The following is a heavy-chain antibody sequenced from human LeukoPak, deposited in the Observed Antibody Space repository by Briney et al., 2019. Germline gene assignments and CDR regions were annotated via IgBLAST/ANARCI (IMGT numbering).Heavy chain of an antibody. Sequence: GGSLRLSCAASGFTFSSYAMSWVRQAPGKGLEWVSAISGSGGSTYYADSVKGRFTISRDNSKNTLYLQMNSLRAEDTAVYYCATPPRYCSGGSCYRYAFDIWGQGTMVTVS. CDR2: ISGSGGST. CDR1: GFTFSSYA. D-gene: IGHD2-15*01. V-gene: IGHV3-23*01. CDR3: ATPPRYCSGGSCYRYAFDI. J-gene: IGHJ3*02.